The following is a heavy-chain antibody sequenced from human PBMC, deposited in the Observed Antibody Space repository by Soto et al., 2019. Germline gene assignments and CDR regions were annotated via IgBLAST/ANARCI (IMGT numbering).Heavy chain of an antibody. J-gene: IGHJ4*02. CDR2: INPSGGST. Sequence: QVQLVQSGAEVKKPGASVKVSCNASGYTFTSYYIHWVRQAPGQGLEWMGIINPSGGSTTYAQKFQGRLTITRDTSTSTVYVELSSLTSEDTAVYYCARSDFDWLSPARYYFDYWGQGTLVTVSS. V-gene: IGHV1-46*01. CDR3: ARSDFDWLSPARYYFDY. D-gene: IGHD3-9*01. CDR1: GYTFTSYY.